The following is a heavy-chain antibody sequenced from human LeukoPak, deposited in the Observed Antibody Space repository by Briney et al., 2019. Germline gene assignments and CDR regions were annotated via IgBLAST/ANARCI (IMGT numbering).Heavy chain of an antibody. CDR3: ARDIREDVPPNYSSGWNY. J-gene: IGHJ4*02. D-gene: IGHD6-19*01. Sequence: ASVKVSCKASGYTFTSYGISWVRQAPGQGLEWMGWISAYNGNTNYAQKLQGRVTMTTDTSTSTAYMELRSLRSDDTAVYYCARDIREDVPPNYSSGWNYWGQGTLVTVSS. CDR2: ISAYNGNT. CDR1: GYTFTSYG. V-gene: IGHV1-18*01.